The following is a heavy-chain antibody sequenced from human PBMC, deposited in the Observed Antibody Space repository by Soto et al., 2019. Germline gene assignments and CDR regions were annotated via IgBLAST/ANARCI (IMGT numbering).Heavy chain of an antibody. V-gene: IGHV1-2*04. CDR1: GYTFTGYY. D-gene: IGHD3-22*01. Sequence: AASVKVSCKASGYTFTGYYMHWVRQAPGQWLEWMGWINPNSGGTNYAQKFQGWVTMTRDTSISTAYMELSRLRSDDTAVYYCARDYYDSSGYYYDYWGQGTLVTVSS. J-gene: IGHJ4*02. CDR3: ARDYYDSSGYYYDY. CDR2: INPNSGGT.